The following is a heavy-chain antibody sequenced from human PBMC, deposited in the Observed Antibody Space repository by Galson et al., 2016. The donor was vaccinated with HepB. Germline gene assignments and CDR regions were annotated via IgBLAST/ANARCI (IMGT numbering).Heavy chain of an antibody. Sequence: SLRLSCAASGFTFSGFWMSWVRQAPGKGLEWVSYIGSRSSPIHYADSVKGRFTISRDNAKNSLYLQMSGLRADDTAVYYCAKTPKKGENGGLLNYWGQGILVTVSS. V-gene: IGHV3-48*01. CDR2: IGSRSSPI. J-gene: IGHJ1*01. CDR3: AKTPKKGENGGLLNY. D-gene: IGHD2-15*01. CDR1: GFTFSGFW.